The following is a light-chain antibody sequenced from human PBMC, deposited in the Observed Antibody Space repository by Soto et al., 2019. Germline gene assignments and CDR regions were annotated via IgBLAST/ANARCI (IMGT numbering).Light chain of an antibody. J-gene: IGKJ4*01. CDR2: STS. Sequence: DIQMTQSPSSLSASLGDRVTITCRASESISTHLNWFQQKPGKAPKVLISSTSGLQSGVPSRFSGSGSGTDFTLTISSLQPEDFATYYCQQSYNTPLTFDGGTKVEIK. CDR1: ESISTH. CDR3: QQSYNTPLT. V-gene: IGKV1-39*01.